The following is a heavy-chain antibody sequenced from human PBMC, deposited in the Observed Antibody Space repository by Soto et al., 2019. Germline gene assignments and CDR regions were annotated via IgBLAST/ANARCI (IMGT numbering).Heavy chain of an antibody. D-gene: IGHD5-18*01. CDR1: GDSFTSYW. CDR2: IYPGDSDT. J-gene: IGHJ4*02. Sequence: GGSLKISCSGSGDSFTSYWIGWVRQMPWKGLEWMGIIYPGDSDTRYSPSFQGQVTISADKSISTAYLQWSSLKASDTAMYYCALRNGYSYGSYFDYWGQGTLVTVSS. CDR3: ALRNGYSYGSYFDY. V-gene: IGHV5-51*01.